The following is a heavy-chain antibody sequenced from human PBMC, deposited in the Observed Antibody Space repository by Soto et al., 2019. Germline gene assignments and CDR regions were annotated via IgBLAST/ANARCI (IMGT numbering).Heavy chain of an antibody. J-gene: IGHJ6*02. V-gene: IGHV4-59*08. CDR1: GGSISSYY. Sequence: PSETLSLTCTVSGGSISSYYWGWIRQPPGKGLEWIGCIYYSGSTYYNPSLKSRVTISVDTSKNQFSLKLSSVTAADTAVYYCARHLTYCSAGSCYTDFAYSGMDVWGQGTTVTISS. CDR2: IYYSGST. D-gene: IGHD2-15*01. CDR3: ARHLTYCSAGSCYTDFAYSGMDV.